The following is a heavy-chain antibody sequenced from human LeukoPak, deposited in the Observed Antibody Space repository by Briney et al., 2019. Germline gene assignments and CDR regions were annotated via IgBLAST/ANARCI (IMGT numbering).Heavy chain of an antibody. Sequence: GGSLRLSCAASGFTVSSNYMSWVRQAPGKGLEWDSVSYSGGSTYYADSVKGRFTIFRDNSKNTLYLQMNSLRAEDTAVYYCAVIAAAGHWGQGTLVTVSS. D-gene: IGHD6-13*01. J-gene: IGHJ4*02. CDR1: GFTVSSNY. CDR2: SYSGGST. V-gene: IGHV3-66*02. CDR3: AVIAAAGH.